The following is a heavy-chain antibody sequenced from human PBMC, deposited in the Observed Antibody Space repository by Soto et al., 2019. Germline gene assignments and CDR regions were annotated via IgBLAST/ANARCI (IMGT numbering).Heavy chain of an antibody. V-gene: IGHV3-30-3*01. J-gene: IGHJ6*02. CDR2: ISYDGITI. D-gene: IGHD3-22*01. CDR3: ARARMIVGAKTFYYGVDV. CDR1: GFTFSSYV. Sequence: QVQLVESGGGVVQPGRSLRLSCAASGFTFSSYVMHWVRQAPGKGLEWVAVISYDGITIYYADSVKGRFTISRDNSKNTLYLQMNSLRAEDTSVYYCARARMIVGAKTFYYGVDVWGQGTTVTVSS.